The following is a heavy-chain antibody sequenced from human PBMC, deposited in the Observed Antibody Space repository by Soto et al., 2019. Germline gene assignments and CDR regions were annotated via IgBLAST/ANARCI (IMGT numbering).Heavy chain of an antibody. J-gene: IGHJ4*02. Sequence: QVQLVESGGGLVKPGGSLRLSCASSGFTFSDHYMSWIRRSPGKGLEFLSYISPRTTYKNYADSVKGRFTISRDNAKNSLYRQLNSLRAGDTAIYYCSRGGGGGLFDLWGQGTFVTVSS. CDR2: ISPRTTYK. D-gene: IGHD2-21*01. CDR3: SRGGGGGLFDL. V-gene: IGHV3-11*06. CDR1: GFTFSDHY.